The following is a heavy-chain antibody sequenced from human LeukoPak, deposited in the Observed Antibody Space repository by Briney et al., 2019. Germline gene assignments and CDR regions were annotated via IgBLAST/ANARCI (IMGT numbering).Heavy chain of an antibody. CDR2: ISSSSSYI. D-gene: IGHD3-10*01. CDR3: AAGSSVDY. J-gene: IGHJ4*02. Sequence: KPGGSLRPSCAASGFTFSSYSMNWVRQAPGKGLEWVSSISSSSSYIYYADSVKGRFTISRDNAEKSLYLQMNSLRLEDTAVYYCAAGSSVDYWGQGTLVTVSS. V-gene: IGHV3-21*01. CDR1: GFTFSSYS.